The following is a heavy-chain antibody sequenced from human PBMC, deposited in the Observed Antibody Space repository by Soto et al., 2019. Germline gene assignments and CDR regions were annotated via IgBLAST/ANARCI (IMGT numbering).Heavy chain of an antibody. J-gene: IGHJ4*02. CDR1: GYTFTSYG. CDR2: ISAYNGNT. Sequence: QVQLVQSGAEVKKPGASVKVSCKASGYTFTSYGISWVRQSPGQGLEWMGWISAYNGNTNYAQNLQGRVTMTTDTPTSTAYMEQSRLRSDDTAVYYCAREGSACSFGHWGPGTLVTVAS. D-gene: IGHD6-25*01. V-gene: IGHV1-18*01. CDR3: AREGSACSFGH.